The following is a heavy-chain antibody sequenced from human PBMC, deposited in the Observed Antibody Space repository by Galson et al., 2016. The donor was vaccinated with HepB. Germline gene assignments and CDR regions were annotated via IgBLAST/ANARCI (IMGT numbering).Heavy chain of an antibody. Sequence: SETLSLTCAVNGGSFSGYYWSWIRQHPEKGLEWIGEINHSGTTNYNPSLKSRVIISVDKAKNQFSLNLTSVTAADTAVYYCARRTIGSEYAAREVGLYYYYGMDVWGQGNTVTVSS. CDR2: INHSGTT. D-gene: IGHD2-8*01. CDR1: GGSFSGYY. V-gene: IGHV4-34*01. J-gene: IGHJ6*02. CDR3: ARRTIGSEYAAREVGLYYYYGMDV.